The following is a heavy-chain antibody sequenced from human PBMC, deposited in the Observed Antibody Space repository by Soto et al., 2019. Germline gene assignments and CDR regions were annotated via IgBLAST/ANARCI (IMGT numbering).Heavy chain of an antibody. CDR3: AKDHMSGYSSSSGFDY. CDR2: ISYDGSNK. CDR1: GFTFSSYG. J-gene: IGHJ4*02. V-gene: IGHV3-30*18. D-gene: IGHD6-13*01. Sequence: QVQLVESGGGVVQPGRSLRLSCAASGFTFSSYGMHWVRQAPGKGLAWVAVISYDGSNKYYADSVKGRFTISRDHSKNTLNLQMNSLRAEDTAVYYCAKDHMSGYSSSSGFDYWGQGTLVTVSS.